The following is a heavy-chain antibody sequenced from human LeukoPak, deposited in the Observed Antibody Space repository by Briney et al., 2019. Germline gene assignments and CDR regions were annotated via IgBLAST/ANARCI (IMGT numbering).Heavy chain of an antibody. Sequence: ASVKVSCKASGGTFSSYAISWVRQAPGQGLEWMGGIIPIFGTANYAQKFQGRVTITTDESTSTAYMELSSLRSEDTAVYYCARGERNSWYRRDAFDIWGQGTMVTVSS. D-gene: IGHD6-13*01. CDR1: GGTFSSYA. CDR2: IIPIFGTA. J-gene: IGHJ3*02. V-gene: IGHV1-69*05. CDR3: ARGERNSWYRRDAFDI.